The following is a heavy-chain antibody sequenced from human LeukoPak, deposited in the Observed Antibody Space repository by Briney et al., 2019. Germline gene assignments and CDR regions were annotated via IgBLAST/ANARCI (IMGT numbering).Heavy chain of an antibody. J-gene: IGHJ4*02. CDR1: GFTFSNYW. D-gene: IGHD1-14*01. V-gene: IGHV3-74*01. CDR3: VRTSEGGYFDY. Sequence: QPGGSLRLSCAVSGFTFSNYWMHWVRQAPGKVLVWVSRINGDGSDITYADPVKGRFTMSRDNPKNTLHLQMTRLRAEDTAVYYCVRTSEGGYFDYWGQGAVVTVSS. CDR2: INGDGSDI.